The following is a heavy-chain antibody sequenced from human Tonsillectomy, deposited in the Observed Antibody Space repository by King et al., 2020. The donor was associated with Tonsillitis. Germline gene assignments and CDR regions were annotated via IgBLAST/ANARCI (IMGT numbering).Heavy chain of an antibody. J-gene: IGHJ4*02. D-gene: IGHD4-23*01. CDR1: GFTFSTYW. Sequence: DVQLVESGGGLVQPGGSLRLSCAASGFTFSTYWMHWVRQVPGKGLVWVSRINSDGNSTNYADSVKGRFTISRDNAKNTLCLQMDSLRAEDTAVYYCAREDYGGNSRSFGFWGQGTLVTVSS. CDR3: AREDYGGNSRSFGF. CDR2: INSDGNST. V-gene: IGHV3-74*01.